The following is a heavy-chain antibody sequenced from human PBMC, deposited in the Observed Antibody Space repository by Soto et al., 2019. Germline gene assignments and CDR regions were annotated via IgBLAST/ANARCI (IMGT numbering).Heavy chain of an antibody. CDR1: GYTSTSYC. CDR2: MNPNSGNT. CDR3: ARESLLAAAGTYYYYGMDV. Sequence: ASVKVSCKASGYTSTSYCISWVRQATGQGLEWMGWMNPNSGNTGYAQKFQGRVTMTRNTSISTAYMELSRLRSDDTAVYYCARESLLAAAGTYYYYGMDVWGQGTTVSVSS. D-gene: IGHD6-13*01. J-gene: IGHJ6*02. V-gene: IGHV1-8*02.